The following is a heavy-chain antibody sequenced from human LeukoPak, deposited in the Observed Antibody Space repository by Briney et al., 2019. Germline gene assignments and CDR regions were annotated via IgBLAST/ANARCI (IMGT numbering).Heavy chain of an antibody. J-gene: IGHJ4*02. CDR1: GYTFTSYD. D-gene: IGHD4-17*01. V-gene: IGHV1-8*01. Sequence: ASVKVSCRASGYTFTSYDINWVRQATGQGLEWMGWMSPNSGDTVYAQKFQARVTMTWNTSITTAYMELSSLRSEDTAVYYCARGPEGGTVDFDYWGQGTLVTVSS. CDR2: MSPNSGDT. CDR3: ARGPEGGTVDFDY.